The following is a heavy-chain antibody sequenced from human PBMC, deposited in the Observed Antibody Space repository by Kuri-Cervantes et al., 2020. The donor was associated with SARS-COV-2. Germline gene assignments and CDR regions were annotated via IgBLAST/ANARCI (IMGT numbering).Heavy chain of an antibody. CDR3: ASSMATHTPLSY. V-gene: IGHV1-18*01. Sequence: ASVKVSCKASGYTFTSYGISWVRQAPGQGLEWMGWISAYNGNTNYARKLQGRVTMTTDTSTSTAYTELRSLRSDDTAVYYCASSMATHTPLSYWGQGTLVTVSS. J-gene: IGHJ4*02. CDR2: ISAYNGNT. CDR1: GYTFTSYG. D-gene: IGHD5-24*01.